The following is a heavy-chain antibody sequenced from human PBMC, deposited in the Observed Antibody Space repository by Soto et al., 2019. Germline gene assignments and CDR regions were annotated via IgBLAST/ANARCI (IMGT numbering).Heavy chain of an antibody. D-gene: IGHD2-2*01. Sequence: SETLSLTCTVSGGSISSYCRSWIRQPPGKGLEWVGYIYYSGSTNYNPSLKSRVTISVDTYKNQFALKLSSVTAADTAVYYCARAPLVGPAASHPYYYYYGLDVWGQGTTVNVSS. V-gene: IGHV4-59*01. CDR1: GGSISSYC. CDR3: ARAPLVGPAASHPYYYYYGLDV. J-gene: IGHJ6*02. CDR2: IYYSGST.